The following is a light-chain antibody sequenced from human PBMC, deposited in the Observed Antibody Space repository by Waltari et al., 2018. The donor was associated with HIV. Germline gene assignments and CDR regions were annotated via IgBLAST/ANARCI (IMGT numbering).Light chain of an antibody. CDR2: DAF. CDR3: QQYDNIPRT. J-gene: IGKJ1*01. Sequence: DIQMTQSPSSLSAHVGDRGTITCQASQDITLYLNWYPQKPRKAPKHLIYDAFNLEKGVPSRFSASGSGTDFTFTISSLQPEDIGTYYCQQYDNIPRTFGQGTKVEV. CDR1: QDITLY. V-gene: IGKV1-33*01.